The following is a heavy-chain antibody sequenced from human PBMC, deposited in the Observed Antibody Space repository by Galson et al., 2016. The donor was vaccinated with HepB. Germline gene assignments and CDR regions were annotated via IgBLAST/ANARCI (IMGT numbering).Heavy chain of an antibody. CDR1: GFTFNGFA. CDR2: IWYDGSKK. V-gene: IGHV3-33*06. CDR3: AKDLEYSSSSAYYFSGMDV. Sequence: LRLSCAASGFTFNGFAMQWVRQAPGKGLEWVALIWYDGSKKYYGDSVRGRFTISRDNLKNTMYLQMNSLRVEDTAVYYCAKDLEYSSSSAYYFSGMDVWGQGTTVTVSS. J-gene: IGHJ6*02. D-gene: IGHD6-6*01.